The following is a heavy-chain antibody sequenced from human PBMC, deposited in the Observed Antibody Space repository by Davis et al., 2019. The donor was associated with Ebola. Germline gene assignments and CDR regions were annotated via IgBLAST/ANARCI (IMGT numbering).Heavy chain of an antibody. V-gene: IGHV4-59*08. J-gene: IGHJ4*02. CDR2: MYHSGNT. CDR3: ARLGGGFSLVDQ. CDR1: GGSISSYY. D-gene: IGHD4-23*01. Sequence: MPGGSLRLSCTVSGGSISSYYWSWIRQPPGKGLECIAYMYHSGNTHYNPSLRSRVTMSVDTSKNQFSLSLSSVTAADTAVYYCARLGGGFSLVDQWGQGTLVTVSS.